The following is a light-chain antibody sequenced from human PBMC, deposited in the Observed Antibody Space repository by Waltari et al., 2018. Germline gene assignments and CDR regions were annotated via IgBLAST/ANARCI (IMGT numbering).Light chain of an antibody. V-gene: IGKV1-12*02. J-gene: IGKJ4*01. Sequence: DIQMTQSPSSVSASVGDRVTITCRASQDISTWLGWYQQKPGRAPKLLIYTASSLKSGVPSRFSGSGSGTDFTLTISSLQPEDFATYYCLEGNSFPLLTFGGGTKVEIK. CDR2: TAS. CDR3: LEGNSFPLLT. CDR1: QDISTW.